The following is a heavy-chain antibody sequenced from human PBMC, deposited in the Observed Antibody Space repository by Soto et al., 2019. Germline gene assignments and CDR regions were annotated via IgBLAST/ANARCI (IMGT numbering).Heavy chain of an antibody. Sequence: SETLSLTCTVSGGSISSGGYFWSWIRQPPGKGLEWIGYSFHSGSTSYNPPLKSRVIISVDRSKNQFSLELNSVTTADTAVYYCARGDAGYYGMDVWGQGITVTVSS. CDR1: GGSISSGGYF. J-gene: IGHJ6*02. CDR3: ARGDAGYYGMDV. V-gene: IGHV4-30-2*01. CDR2: SFHSGST.